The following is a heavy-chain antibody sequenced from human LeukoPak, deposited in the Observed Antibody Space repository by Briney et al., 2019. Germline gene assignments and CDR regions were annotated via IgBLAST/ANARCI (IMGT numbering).Heavy chain of an antibody. CDR3: ASSSSWYGTAWFDP. V-gene: IGHV4-34*01. CDR2: INHSGST. Sequence: PSETLSLTCAVYGGSFSGYYWSWIRQPPGKGLEWIGEINHSGSTNYNPSLKSRVTISVDTSKNQFSLNLGSVTAADTAVYYCASSSSWYGTAWFDPWGQGTLVTVSS. CDR1: GGSFSGYY. J-gene: IGHJ5*02. D-gene: IGHD6-13*01.